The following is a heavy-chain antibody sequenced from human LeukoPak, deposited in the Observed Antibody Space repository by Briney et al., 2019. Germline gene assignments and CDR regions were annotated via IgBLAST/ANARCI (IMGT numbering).Heavy chain of an antibody. CDR1: GGTFSSYA. D-gene: IGHD4-17*01. CDR2: IIPIFGTA. V-gene: IGHV1-69*06. J-gene: IGHJ4*02. Sequence: SVKVSCKASGGTFSSYAISWVRQAPGQGLEWMGGIIPIFGTANYAQKFQGRVTITADKSTSTAYMELSSLRSEDTAVYYCAGGGDSRPASLDYWGQGTLVTVSS. CDR3: AGGGDSRPASLDY.